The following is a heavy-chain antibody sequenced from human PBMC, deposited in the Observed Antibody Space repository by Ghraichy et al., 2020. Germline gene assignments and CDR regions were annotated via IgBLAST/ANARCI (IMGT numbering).Heavy chain of an antibody. V-gene: IGHV3-30-3*01. CDR3: ARDNPDSSIAARRGRYYYYYYMDV. CDR2: ISYDGSNK. J-gene: IGHJ6*03. D-gene: IGHD6-6*01. Sequence: GGSLRLSCAASGFTFSSYAMHWVRQAPGKGLEWVAVISYDGSNKYYADSVKGRFTISRDNSKNTLYLQMNSLRAEDTAVYYCARDNPDSSIAARRGRYYYYYYMDVWGKGTTVTVSS. CDR1: GFTFSSYA.